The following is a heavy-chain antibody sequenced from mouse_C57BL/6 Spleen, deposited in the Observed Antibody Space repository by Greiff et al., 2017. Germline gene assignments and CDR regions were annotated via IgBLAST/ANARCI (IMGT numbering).Heavy chain of an antibody. V-gene: IGHV14-3*01. CDR1: GFNIKNTY. Sequence: EVQGVESVAELVRPGASVKLSCTASGFNIKNTYMHWVKQRPEQGLEWIGRIDPENGNTKYAPKFQGKATITADTSSNTAYLQLRSLTSEDAAIYYCSVYGSSSWFADWGQGTLVTVSA. D-gene: IGHD1-1*01. J-gene: IGHJ3*01. CDR3: SVYGSSSWFAD. CDR2: IDPENGNT.